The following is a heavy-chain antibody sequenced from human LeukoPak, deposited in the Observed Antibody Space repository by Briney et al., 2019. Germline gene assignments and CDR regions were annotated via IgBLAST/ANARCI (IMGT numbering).Heavy chain of an antibody. V-gene: IGHV4-30-2*01. Sequence: PPQTLSLTCTVSGYAITSGGFSWNWIRQPPGKGLEWIGCIYDRGPAYYNPSLKSRFTISVDRPKNQFFLNVTSLTAADTAVYYCARSRQASGLFNSWGQGTLVVVSS. CDR3: ARSRQASGLFNS. J-gene: IGHJ5*01. CDR1: GYAITSGGFS. D-gene: IGHD3-10*01. CDR2: IYDRGPA.